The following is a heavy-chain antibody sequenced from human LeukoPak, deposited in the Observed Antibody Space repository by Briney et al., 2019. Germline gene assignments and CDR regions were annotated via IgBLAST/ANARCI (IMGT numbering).Heavy chain of an antibody. CDR3: ARTGGRDGYGFDY. J-gene: IGHJ4*02. CDR2: VRYDGSNK. Sequence: GTSLRLSCAASGFTFSSHGMHWVRQTPGKGLEWVAAVRYDGSNKYYADSVKGRLTIPRDNSKNTLYLQMNSLRAEDTAVYYCARTGGRDGYGFDYWGQGTLVTVSP. V-gene: IGHV3-33*01. CDR1: GFTFSSHG. D-gene: IGHD5-24*01.